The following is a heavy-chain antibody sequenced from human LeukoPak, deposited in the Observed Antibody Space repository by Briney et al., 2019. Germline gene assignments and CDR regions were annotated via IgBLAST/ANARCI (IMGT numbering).Heavy chain of an antibody. V-gene: IGHV3-21*01. D-gene: IGHD3-10*01. CDR1: GFTFSRYS. CDR2: LSSSSSYI. CDR3: ARARSITMVRGFWFDP. Sequence: GGALRLSCAASGFTFSRYSMNWGRQAPGKGLEWGSSLSSSSSYIYYADSVKGRFTISRDNAKNSLYLQMNSLRAEDTAVYYCARARSITMVRGFWFDPWGQGTLVTVSS. J-gene: IGHJ5*02.